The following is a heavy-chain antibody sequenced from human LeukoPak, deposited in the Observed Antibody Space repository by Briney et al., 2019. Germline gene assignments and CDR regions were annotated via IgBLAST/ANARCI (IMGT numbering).Heavy chain of an antibody. J-gene: IGHJ4*02. D-gene: IGHD3-16*02. CDR3: TSPKYDYVWGSYPDY. Sequence: QPGGSLRLSCTASGFTFGDYAMSSVRQAPGKGLEWVGFIRSKAYGGTTEYAASVKGRFTISRDDSKSIAYLQMNSLKTEDTAVYYCTSPKYDYVWGSYPDYWGQGTLVTVSS. CDR1: GFTFGDYA. CDR2: IRSKAYGGTT. V-gene: IGHV3-49*04.